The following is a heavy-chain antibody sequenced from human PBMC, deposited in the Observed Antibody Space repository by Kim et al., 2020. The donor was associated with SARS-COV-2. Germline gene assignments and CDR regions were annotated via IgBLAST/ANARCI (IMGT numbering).Heavy chain of an antibody. V-gene: IGHV5-10-1*01. CDR3: ARRRALELDAFNV. CDR2: VDPGDSYT. D-gene: IGHD1-7*01. CDR1: GYNFGNFY. Sequence: GESLKISCKGSGYNFGNFYINWVRQVPGQGLEWMGRVDPGDSYTNYSPSFEGHVTISADRSISTAYLQWSSLRASDTGIYYCARRRALELDAFNVWGQGTMVTVSS. J-gene: IGHJ3*01.